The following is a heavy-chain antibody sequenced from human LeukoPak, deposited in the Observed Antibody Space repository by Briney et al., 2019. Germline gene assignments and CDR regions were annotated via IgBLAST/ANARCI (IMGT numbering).Heavy chain of an antibody. CDR1: GFTFSSCA. CDR3: AKQPSLSSLIDY. D-gene: IGHD6-13*01. Sequence: GGSLRLSCAASGFTFSSCALSWVRQAPGKGLDWVSSISGSGDNTYYADSVKGRFTISRDNSKNTLYLQMNSLRAEDTAVYYCAKQPSLSSLIDYWGQGTLVTVSS. CDR2: ISGSGDNT. J-gene: IGHJ4*02. V-gene: IGHV3-23*01.